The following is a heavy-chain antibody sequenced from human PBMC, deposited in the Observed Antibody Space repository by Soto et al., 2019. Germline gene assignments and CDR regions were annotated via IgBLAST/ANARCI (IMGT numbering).Heavy chain of an antibody. J-gene: IGHJ6*02. Sequence: QVQLVQSGGEVKKPGASVKLSCTASGYTFTSYGISWVRQAPGQGLEWMGWISAYNGKTNYAQNVQGRSTMTTDTSTRTAYMDLRSLRSDDTAVYYCARGGDVNYYHGMDVGCQGTTVTVSS. V-gene: IGHV1-18*01. CDR2: ISAYNGKT. CDR3: ARGGDVNYYHGMDV. CDR1: GYTFTSYG. D-gene: IGHD5-12*01.